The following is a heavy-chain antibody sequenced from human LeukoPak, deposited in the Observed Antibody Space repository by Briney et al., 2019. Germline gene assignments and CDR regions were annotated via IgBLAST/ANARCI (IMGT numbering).Heavy chain of an antibody. CDR1: GGSVSSSSYY. CDR3: ARHYDYGTFDY. D-gene: IGHD4-17*01. Sequence: SETLSLTCTVSGGSVSSSSYYWGWIRQPPGKGLEWIGSIYYSGSTYYNPSLKSRVTISVDTSKNQFSLKLSSVTAADTAVYYCARHYDYGTFDYWGQGTLVTVSS. CDR2: IYYSGST. V-gene: IGHV4-39*01. J-gene: IGHJ4*02.